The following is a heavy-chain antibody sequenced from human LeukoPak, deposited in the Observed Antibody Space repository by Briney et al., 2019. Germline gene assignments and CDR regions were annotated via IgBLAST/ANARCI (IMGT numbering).Heavy chain of an antibody. V-gene: IGHV3-21*01. CDR1: GFTFSSYS. D-gene: IGHD2-2*01. J-gene: IGHJ4*02. Sequence: GGSLRLSCAASGFTFSSYSMNWVRQAPGKGLEWVSSIGTSSSTHIYYADSVKGRFTIARENAKNSLSLQMNSLRGEETAVYYCAREGPVDCSSTSCYADYWGQGTLVTVSS. CDR2: IGTSSSTHI. CDR3: AREGPVDCSSTSCYADY.